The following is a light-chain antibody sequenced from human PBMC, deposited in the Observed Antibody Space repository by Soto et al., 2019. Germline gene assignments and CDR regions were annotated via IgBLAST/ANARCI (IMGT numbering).Light chain of an antibody. J-gene: IGKJ1*01. CDR1: QGIGDT. V-gene: IGKV3-20*01. CDR3: QQYGSSGT. Sequence: EIVMTPSPATLSVSPGEGATLSCRASQGIGDTLAWYQHKPGQTPRLLIYGASNRASGIPDRFSGSGSGTDFTLTISRLDPEDFAVYYCQQYGSSGTFGQGTKVDIK. CDR2: GAS.